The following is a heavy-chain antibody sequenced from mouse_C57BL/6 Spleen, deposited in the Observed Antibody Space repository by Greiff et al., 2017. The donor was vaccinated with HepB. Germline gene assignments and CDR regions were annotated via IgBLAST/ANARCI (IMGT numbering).Heavy chain of an antibody. Sequence: EVQLQQSGTVLARPGASVKMSCKTSGYTFTSYWMHWVKQRPGQGLEWIGAIYPGNSDTSYNQKFKGKAKLTAVTTASTAYMELSSLTNEDSAVYYCTRSYGYDGGVSRYFDYWGQGTTLTVAS. CDR2: IYPGNSDT. CDR1: GYTFTSYW. D-gene: IGHD2-2*01. J-gene: IGHJ2*01. CDR3: TRSYGYDGGVSRYFDY. V-gene: IGHV1-5*01.